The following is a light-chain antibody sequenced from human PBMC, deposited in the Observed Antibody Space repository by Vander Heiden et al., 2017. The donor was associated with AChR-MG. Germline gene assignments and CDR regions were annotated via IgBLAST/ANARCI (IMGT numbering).Light chain of an antibody. CDR3: QQYHAYPKT. V-gene: IGKV1-5*03. Sequence: DIQMTQSPSTLSASLGDRVSITCRASQSVDKWLAWYQQKPGKAPNLLIYKTSNLESGVPSRFSGSGSGTEFTLTISSLQPDDFATYYCQQYHAYPKTLGQGTKVEIK. J-gene: IGKJ1*01. CDR1: QSVDKW. CDR2: KTS.